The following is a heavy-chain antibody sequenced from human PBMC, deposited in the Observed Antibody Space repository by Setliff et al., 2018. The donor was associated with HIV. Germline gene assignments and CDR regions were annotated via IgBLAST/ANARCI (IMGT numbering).Heavy chain of an antibody. D-gene: IGHD4-17*01. Sequence: GASVKVSCKASGYTFTSHGISWVRQAPGQGLEWMGWISAYNGNTNYAQKFLGRVTMTTDTSTSTGYMELRSLRSDDTAVYYCARDDYGVLYWSYYMDVWGKGTTVTVSS. V-gene: IGHV1-18*01. CDR1: GYTFTSHG. CDR3: ARDDYGVLYWSYYMDV. J-gene: IGHJ6*03. CDR2: ISAYNGNT.